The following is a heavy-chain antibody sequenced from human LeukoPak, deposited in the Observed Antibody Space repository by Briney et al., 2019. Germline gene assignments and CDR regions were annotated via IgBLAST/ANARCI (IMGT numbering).Heavy chain of an antibody. CDR3: AEDRITGTPYYFDY. Sequence: AGGSLRLSCAASGFTFSSYAMSWVRQAPGKGLEWVLGISASGGSSYYADSVKGRFTISRDNSKNTLYLQMDSLRAEDTAVYYCAEDRITGTPYYFDYWGQGTLVTVSS. D-gene: IGHD1-20*01. CDR2: ISASGGSS. CDR1: GFTFSSYA. J-gene: IGHJ4*02. V-gene: IGHV3-23*01.